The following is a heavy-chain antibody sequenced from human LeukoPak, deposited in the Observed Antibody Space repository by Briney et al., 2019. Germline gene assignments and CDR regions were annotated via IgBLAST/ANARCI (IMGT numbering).Heavy chain of an antibody. V-gene: IGHV4-34*01. CDR3: ARRQRGFLEWLYNWFDP. CDR1: GGSFSGYY. D-gene: IGHD3-3*01. J-gene: IGHJ5*02. CDR2: INHSGST. Sequence: SETLSLTCAVYGGSFSGYYWSWIRQPPGKGLEWIGEINHSGSTNYNPSLKSRVTISVDTSKNQFSLKLSSVTAADTAVYYCARRQRGFLEWLYNWFDPWGQGTLVTVSS.